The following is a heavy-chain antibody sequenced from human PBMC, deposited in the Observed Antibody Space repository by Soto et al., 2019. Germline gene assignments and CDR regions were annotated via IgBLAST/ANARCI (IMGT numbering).Heavy chain of an antibody. CDR1: GYTFTRYA. V-gene: IGHV1-3*01. Sequence: ASVKVSCKASGYTFTRYAMHWVRQAPGQRLEWMGWINVGNGNTKYSQKFQGRVTITRDTSASTAYVEVSSLTSEDTAVYYCARDRRQVPVLGLYYYDYWGQGPLVTVSS. J-gene: IGHJ4*02. CDR3: ARDRRQVPVLGLYYYDY. CDR2: INVGNGNT. D-gene: IGHD3-16*01.